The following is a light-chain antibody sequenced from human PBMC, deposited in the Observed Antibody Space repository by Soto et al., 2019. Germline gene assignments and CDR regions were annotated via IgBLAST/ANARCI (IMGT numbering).Light chain of an antibody. V-gene: IGLV4-69*01. Sequence: QPVLTQSPSASATLGASVKLTCTLSSGHSNYAIAWHQQQSEKGPRYLMKLNSDGSHSKGDGIPHRFSGSSSGAERYLTISSHQSEDEADYYCQTWGSGIVVFGGGTKVTVL. CDR3: QTWGSGIVV. CDR1: SGHSNYA. J-gene: IGLJ2*01. CDR2: LNSDGSH.